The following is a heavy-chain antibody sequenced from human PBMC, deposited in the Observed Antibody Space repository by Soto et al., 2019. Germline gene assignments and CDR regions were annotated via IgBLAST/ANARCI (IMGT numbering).Heavy chain of an antibody. CDR2: INPSGGST. CDR1: GYTFTSYY. Sequence: QVQLVQSGAEVKKPGASVKVSCKASGYTFTSYYMHWVRQAPGQGLEWMGIINPSGGSTSYAQKFQGRVTMTRDTSTSAVYMELSSLRSEVTAVYYCARAPHSPALYYYDSTPLLVGWFDPWGQGTLVTVSS. J-gene: IGHJ5*02. CDR3: ARAPHSPALYYYDSTPLLVGWFDP. V-gene: IGHV1-46*01. D-gene: IGHD3-22*01.